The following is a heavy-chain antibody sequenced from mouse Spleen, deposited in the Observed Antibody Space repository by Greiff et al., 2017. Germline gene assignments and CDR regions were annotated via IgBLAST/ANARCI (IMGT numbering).Heavy chain of an antibody. V-gene: IGHV1-64*01. CDR3: ARSGYGNLYAMDY. Sequence: QVQLRQPGAELVKPGASVKLSCKASGYTFTSYWMHWVKQRPGQGLEWIGMIHPNSGSTNYNEKFKSKATLTVDKSSSTAYMQLSSLTSEDSAVYYCARSGYGNLYAMDYWGQGTSVTVSS. CDR1: GYTFTSYW. CDR2: IHPNSGST. J-gene: IGHJ4*01. D-gene: IGHD2-10*02.